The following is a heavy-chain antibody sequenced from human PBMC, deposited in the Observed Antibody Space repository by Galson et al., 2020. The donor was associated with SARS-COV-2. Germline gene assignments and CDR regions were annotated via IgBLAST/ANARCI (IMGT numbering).Heavy chain of an antibody. Sequence: GESLKISCNGSGYTFTNYWIVWVRQIPGKGLEWMGVIYPRDSDTRYSPSFQGQVTIPADKSISTAYLQWSSLEAPDTAVYYCARRGTYYRDPSGSPDKDYYYTYGMDVWGQGSTMTVSS. CDR1: GYTFTNYW. J-gene: IGHJ6*02. V-gene: IGHV5-51*01. CDR3: ARRGTYYRDPSGSPDKDYYYTYGMDV. CDR2: IYPRDSDT. D-gene: IGHD3-22*01.